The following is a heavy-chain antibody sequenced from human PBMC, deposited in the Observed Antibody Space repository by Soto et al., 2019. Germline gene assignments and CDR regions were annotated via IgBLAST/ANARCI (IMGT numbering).Heavy chain of an antibody. CDR3: ARAWTAKASWANWFDR. V-gene: IGHV4-31*03. CDR2: IHYSGST. Sequence: QVQLQESGPGLVEPSQTLSLTCTVSGCSISGGGYYWSWIRPYLGRCLEWIGYIHYSGSTSYNPSLKSRVIISVDTSKTQFFLTLSSVTAADTAVYYCARAWTAKASWANWFDRWGQGTLVTVSS. J-gene: IGHJ5*02. CDR1: GCSISGGGYY. D-gene: IGHD6-25*01.